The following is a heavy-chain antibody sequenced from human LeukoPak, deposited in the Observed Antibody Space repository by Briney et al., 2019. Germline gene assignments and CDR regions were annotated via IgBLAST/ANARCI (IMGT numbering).Heavy chain of an antibody. D-gene: IGHD1-26*01. Sequence: ASVKVSCKASGYTFTGYYMHWVRQAPGQELEWMGWINPNSGGTNYAQKFQGRVTMTRDTSISTAYMELSRLRSDDTAVYYCARGIGGSYYAFDIWGQGTMVTVSS. CDR2: INPNSGGT. J-gene: IGHJ3*02. CDR3: ARGIGGSYYAFDI. CDR1: GYTFTGYY. V-gene: IGHV1-2*02.